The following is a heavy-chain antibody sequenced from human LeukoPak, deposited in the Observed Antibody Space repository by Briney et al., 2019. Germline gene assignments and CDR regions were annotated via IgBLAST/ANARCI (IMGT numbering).Heavy chain of an antibody. CDR2: IYTSGST. J-gene: IGHJ1*01. CDR3: ARGGGSSWYFQH. Sequence: PSQTLSLTCTVAGGSISSGSYYWSWIWQPAGKGLEWIGRIYTSGSTNYNPSPKSRVTISVDTSKNQFSLKLSSVTAADTAVYYCARGGGSSWYFQHWGQGTLVTVSS. D-gene: IGHD6-13*01. V-gene: IGHV4-61*02. CDR1: GGSISSGSYY.